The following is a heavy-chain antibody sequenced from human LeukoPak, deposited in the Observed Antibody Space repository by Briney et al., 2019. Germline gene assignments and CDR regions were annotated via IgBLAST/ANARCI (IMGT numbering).Heavy chain of an antibody. CDR3: ARVSYDIWSGYSEYMDV. CDR1: GGSFSGYY. V-gene: IGHV4-34*01. D-gene: IGHD3-3*01. J-gene: IGHJ6*03. Sequence: SETLSLTCAVYGGSFSGYYWSWIRQPPGKGLEWIGEINHSGSTNYNPSLKSRVTISVDTSKNQFSLKLSSVTAADTAVYYCARVSYDIWSGYSEYMDVWGKGTTVTASS. CDR2: INHSGST.